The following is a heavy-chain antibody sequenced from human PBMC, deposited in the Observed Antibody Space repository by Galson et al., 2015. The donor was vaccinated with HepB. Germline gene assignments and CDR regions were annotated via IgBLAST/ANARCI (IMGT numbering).Heavy chain of an antibody. D-gene: IGHD4-17*01. Sequence: SLRLSCAASGFTFSDDYMSWIRQAPGKGLEWVAYISSSGSTIYYADSVKGRFTISRDNAKNSLYLRMNSLRAEDTAVYYCARDRGDYKNDAFDIWGQGTMVTVSS. CDR3: ARDRGDYKNDAFDI. J-gene: IGHJ3*02. CDR2: ISSSGSTI. CDR1: GFTFSDDY. V-gene: IGHV3-11*01.